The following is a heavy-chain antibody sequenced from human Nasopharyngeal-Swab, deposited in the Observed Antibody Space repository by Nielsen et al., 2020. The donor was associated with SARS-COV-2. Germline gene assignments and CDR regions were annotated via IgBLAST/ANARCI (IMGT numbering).Heavy chain of an antibody. D-gene: IGHD1-26*01. Sequence: GESLKISCVGSGYTFSNYWMHWVRQVPGKGPVWVSRIDTDGSTTNYADSVKGRFRISRDNAKNTLYLQMDSLRGEDTAIYYCTRDIGGMYGYWGQGILVTVSS. CDR2: IDTDGSTT. CDR3: TRDIGGMYGY. V-gene: IGHV3-74*01. J-gene: IGHJ4*02. CDR1: GYTFSNYW.